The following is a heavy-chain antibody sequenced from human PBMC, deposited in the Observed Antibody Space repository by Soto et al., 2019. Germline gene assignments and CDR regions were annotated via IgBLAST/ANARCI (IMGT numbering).Heavy chain of an antibody. V-gene: IGHV1-69*13. Sequence: ASVKVSCKASGGTFSSYAISWVRQAPGQGLEWMGGIIPIFGTANYAQKFQGRVTITADESTSTAYMELSSLRSEDTAVYYCARVRRYSSSWYAFDIWGQGTMVTVSS. CDR1: GGTFSSYA. D-gene: IGHD6-13*01. CDR3: ARVRRYSSSWYAFDI. J-gene: IGHJ3*02. CDR2: IIPIFGTA.